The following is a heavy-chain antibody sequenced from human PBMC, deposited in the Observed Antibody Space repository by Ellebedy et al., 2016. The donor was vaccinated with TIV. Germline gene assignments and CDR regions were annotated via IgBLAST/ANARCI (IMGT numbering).Heavy chain of an antibody. CDR2: INHSGST. CDR1: GGSFSGYY. J-gene: IGHJ5*02. Sequence: SETLSLXXAVYGGSFSGYYWSWIRQPPGKGLEWIGEINHSGSTNYNPSLKSRVTMSVDTSKNQFSLKLSSVTAADTAVYYCARERGVGATTGGWFDPWGQGTLVTVSS. V-gene: IGHV4-34*01. D-gene: IGHD1-26*01. CDR3: ARERGVGATTGGWFDP.